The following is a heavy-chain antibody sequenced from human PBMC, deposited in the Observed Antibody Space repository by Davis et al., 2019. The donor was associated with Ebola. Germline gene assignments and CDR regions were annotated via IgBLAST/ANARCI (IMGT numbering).Heavy chain of an antibody. CDR1: GGSISSYY. J-gene: IGHJ6*02. V-gene: IGHV4-59*01. CDR3: ARDIQTDV. Sequence: SETLSLTCTVSGGSISSYYWSWIRQPPGKGLEWIGYIYYSGSTNYNPSLKSRVTISVDTSKNQFSLKLSSVTAADTAVYYCARDIQTDVWGQGTTVTVSS. CDR2: IYYSGST. D-gene: IGHD5-18*01.